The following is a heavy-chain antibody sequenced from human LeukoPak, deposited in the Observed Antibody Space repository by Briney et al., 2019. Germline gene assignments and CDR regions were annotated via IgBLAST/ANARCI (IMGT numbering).Heavy chain of an antibody. CDR3: ARDQMGGYSYGYNDY. V-gene: IGHV3-7*01. J-gene: IGHJ4*02. D-gene: IGHD5-18*01. CDR2: IKQDGSEK. CDR1: GFTFSSYW. Sequence: GGSLRLSCAASGFTFSSYWMSWVRQAPGKGLXXXXXIKQDGSEKYYVDSVKGRFTISRDNAKNSLYLQMNSLRAEDTAVYYSARDQMGGYSYGYNDYWGQGTLVTVSS.